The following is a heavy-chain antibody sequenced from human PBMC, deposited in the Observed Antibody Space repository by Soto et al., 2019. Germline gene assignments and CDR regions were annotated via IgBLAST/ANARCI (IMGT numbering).Heavy chain of an antibody. CDR1: GFTFGRYR. V-gene: IGHV3-21*01. CDR3: ARESEDLTSNFDY. J-gene: IGHJ4*02. CDR2: ISSTTNYI. Sequence: PGGSLRLSCAASGFTFGRYRMNWVRQPPGKGLEWVSSISSTTNYIYYADSMKGRFTVSRDNAKNSVYLDMNSLSAEDTAVYYCARESEDLTSNFDYWGQGTLVTVSS.